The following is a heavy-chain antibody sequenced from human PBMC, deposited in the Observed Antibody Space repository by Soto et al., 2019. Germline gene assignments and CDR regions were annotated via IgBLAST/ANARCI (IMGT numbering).Heavy chain of an antibody. V-gene: IGHV1-69*02. J-gene: IGHJ5*02. Sequence: QVQLVQSGAEVKKPGSSVKVSCKASGGTFSSYTFNWVRQAPGQGLEWMGRIIPIITVTKYAQKFQGRLTITADESTSTAYRELSSLRSEDTAVYYCARTVTTDITYNWFDPWGQGTLVTVSS. CDR2: IIPIITVT. D-gene: IGHD4-17*01. CDR1: GGTFSSYT. CDR3: ARTVTTDITYNWFDP.